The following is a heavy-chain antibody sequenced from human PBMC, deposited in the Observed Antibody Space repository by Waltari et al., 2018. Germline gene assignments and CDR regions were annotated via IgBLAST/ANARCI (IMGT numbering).Heavy chain of an antibody. V-gene: IGHV1-69*13. Sequence: QVQLVQSGAEVKQPGSSVTFSCKASGGPFSSYAIRWVRQAPGRGLEWMGRIIPIFGTANYAQKFQGRVTITADKSTSTAYMELSSLRSEDTAVYYWARDPSIAARDYYYMDVWGKGTTVTISS. J-gene: IGHJ6*03. CDR2: IIPIFGTA. CDR3: ARDPSIAARDYYYMDV. D-gene: IGHD6-6*01. CDR1: GGPFSSYA.